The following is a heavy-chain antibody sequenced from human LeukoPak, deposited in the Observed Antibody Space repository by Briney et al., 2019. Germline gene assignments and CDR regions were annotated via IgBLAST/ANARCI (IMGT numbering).Heavy chain of an antibody. D-gene: IGHD3-22*01. J-gene: IGHJ4*02. CDR3: ARVNPYDSSGYYFDY. V-gene: IGHV4-34*01. CDR1: GGSFSGYY. Sequence: PSETLSLTCAVYGGSFSGYYWSWIRQPPGKGLEWIGEINHSGSTHYNPSLKSRVTISVDTSKNQFSLKLSSVTAADTAVYYCARVNPYDSSGYYFDYWGQGTLVTVSS. CDR2: INHSGST.